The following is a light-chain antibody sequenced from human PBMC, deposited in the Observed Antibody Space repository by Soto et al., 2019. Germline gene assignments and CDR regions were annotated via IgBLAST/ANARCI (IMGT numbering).Light chain of an antibody. Sequence: DIMLTQSPATLPLSLGERATLSCRASQSVSSYLAWYQQKPGQAPRLLLYEVSNRATGIPARFSGSGSGTDFTLTISSLEPEDFAVYYCQQRFTFGQGTRLEIK. CDR1: QSVSSY. V-gene: IGKV3-11*01. CDR2: EVS. J-gene: IGKJ5*01. CDR3: QQRFT.